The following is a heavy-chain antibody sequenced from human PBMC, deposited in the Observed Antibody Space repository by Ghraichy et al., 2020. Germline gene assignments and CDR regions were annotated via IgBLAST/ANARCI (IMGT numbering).Heavy chain of an antibody. V-gene: IGHV3-30*18. CDR2: ISYDGSNK. CDR1: GFTFSSYG. Sequence: GGSLRLSCAASGFTFSSYGMLWVRQAPGKGLEWVAVISYDGSNKYYADSVKGRFTISRDNSKNTLYLQMNSLRAEDTAVYYCAKEAHTGYSSGWYGDNWFDPWGQGTLVTVSS. D-gene: IGHD6-19*01. CDR3: AKEAHTGYSSGWYGDNWFDP. J-gene: IGHJ5*02.